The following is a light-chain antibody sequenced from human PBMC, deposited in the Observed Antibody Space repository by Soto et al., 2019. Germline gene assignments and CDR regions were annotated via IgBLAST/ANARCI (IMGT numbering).Light chain of an antibody. CDR1: QSVSNN. CDR3: QQYNYWPQIT. J-gene: IGKJ5*01. V-gene: IGKV3D-15*01. Sequence: EIVLSQSPVTLSLSKGGRATLSCRAIQSVSNNYLAWYKQKPGQAPRPLIYGASNRATGIPDRFSGSGSGTDFTLTISSLQSEDFAVYYCQQYNYWPQITFGQGTRLEIK. CDR2: GAS.